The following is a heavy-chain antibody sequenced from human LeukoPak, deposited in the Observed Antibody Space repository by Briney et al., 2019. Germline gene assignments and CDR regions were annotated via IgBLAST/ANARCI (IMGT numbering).Heavy chain of an antibody. D-gene: IGHD6-13*01. CDR3: ARWQQQLVPKAFDI. Sequence: SETLSLTCTVSGGSISSYYWSWIRQPPGKGLEWIGYIYYSGSTNYNPSLKSRVTISVDTSKNQFSLKLSSVTAADTAVYYCARWQQQLVPKAFDIWGQGTMVTVSS. CDR2: IYYSGST. CDR1: GGSISSYY. J-gene: IGHJ3*02. V-gene: IGHV4-59*01.